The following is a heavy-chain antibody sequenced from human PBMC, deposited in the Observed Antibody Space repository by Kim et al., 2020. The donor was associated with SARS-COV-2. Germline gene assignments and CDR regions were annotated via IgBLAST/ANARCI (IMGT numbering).Heavy chain of an antibody. V-gene: IGHV2-70*01. Sequence: YYSTSLKTRLNISKDTSKNQVVLTMTNMDPVDTATYYCARTRIAAAVAFDYWGQGTLVTVSS. D-gene: IGHD6-13*01. CDR3: ARTRIAAAVAFDY. J-gene: IGHJ4*02.